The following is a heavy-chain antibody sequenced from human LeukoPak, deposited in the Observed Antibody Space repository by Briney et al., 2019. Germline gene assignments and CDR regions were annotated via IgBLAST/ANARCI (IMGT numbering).Heavy chain of an antibody. J-gene: IGHJ4*02. CDR1: GFTFSSYG. D-gene: IGHD2-15*01. Sequence: GGTLRLSCAASGFTFSSYGMSWVRQAPGKGLEWVSAISGSGGSTYYADSVKGRFTISRDNSKNTLYLQMNSLRAEDTAVYYCAKGRCSGSSCYRTNLFDYWGQGTLVTVSS. CDR3: AKGRCSGSSCYRTNLFDY. V-gene: IGHV3-23*01. CDR2: ISGSGGST.